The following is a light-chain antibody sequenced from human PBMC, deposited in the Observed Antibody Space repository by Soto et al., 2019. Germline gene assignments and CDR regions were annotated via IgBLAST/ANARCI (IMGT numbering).Light chain of an antibody. Sequence: DIQMTQSPPTLSASVGDRVTITCRASQSISYWLAWYQQKPGEAPKLLIYKASSLQSGVPSRFSGSGSGTEFTLTISSLQPDDFATYYCQQYNNYRRTFGQGTKVEIK. CDR1: QSISYW. J-gene: IGKJ1*01. CDR2: KAS. CDR3: QQYNNYRRT. V-gene: IGKV1-5*03.